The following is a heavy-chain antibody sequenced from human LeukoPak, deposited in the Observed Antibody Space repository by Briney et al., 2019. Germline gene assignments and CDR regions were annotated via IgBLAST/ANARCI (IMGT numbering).Heavy chain of an antibody. J-gene: IGHJ5*02. CDR2: INHSGST. CDR3: ARGGGSSWYGWFDP. V-gene: IGHV4-34*01. D-gene: IGHD6-13*01. Sequence: SQTLSLTCAVYGGSLSGYYWSWIRHPPGKGLEWSGEINHSGSTNYNPSLKSRVTISVDTSKNQFSLKLSSVTAADTAVYYCARGGGSSWYGWFDPWGQGTLVTVSS. CDR1: GGSLSGYY.